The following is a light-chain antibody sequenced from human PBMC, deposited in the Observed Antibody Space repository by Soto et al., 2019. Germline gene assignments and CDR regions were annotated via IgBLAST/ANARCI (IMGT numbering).Light chain of an antibody. Sequence: QSALTQPASVSGSPGQSITISCTGTSSDVGGYNYVSWYQQHPGKPPKLMIYDASNRPSGVSNRFSGSKSGNTASLTISGLQAEDEADYYCSSYTSSSTYVFGTGTKLTVL. V-gene: IGLV2-14*01. CDR3: SSYTSSSTYV. CDR1: SSDVGGYNY. J-gene: IGLJ1*01. CDR2: DAS.